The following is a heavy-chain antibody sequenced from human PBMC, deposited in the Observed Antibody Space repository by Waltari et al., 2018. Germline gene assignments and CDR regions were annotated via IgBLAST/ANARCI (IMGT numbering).Heavy chain of an antibody. CDR1: GGSFSGYY. Sequence: QVQLQQWGAGLLKPSETLSLTCAVYGGSFSGYYWSWIRQPPGKGLEWIGKINHSGSTNYNPSLKSRVTISVDTSKNQFSLRLSSVTAADTAVYYCARGGGVGATFYFDYWGQGTLVTVSS. CDR2: INHSGST. J-gene: IGHJ4*02. CDR3: ARGGGVGATFYFDY. D-gene: IGHD1-26*01. V-gene: IGHV4-34*01.